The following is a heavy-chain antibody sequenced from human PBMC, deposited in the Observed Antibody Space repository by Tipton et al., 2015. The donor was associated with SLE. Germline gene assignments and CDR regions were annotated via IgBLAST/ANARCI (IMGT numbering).Heavy chain of an antibody. CDR2: VYYTGFT. CDR3: ASSWFGTLEVWFDP. V-gene: IGHV4-59*01. D-gene: IGHD3-10*01. CDR1: GDSITSYY. J-gene: IGHJ5*02. Sequence: TLSLTCTVSGDSITSYYWSWIRQSPGKGLELIGYVYYTGFTSYNPSLKSRVTISLDTSKNQFSLNVNAVTAADTAVYYCASSWFGTLEVWFDPWGQGTLVTVSS.